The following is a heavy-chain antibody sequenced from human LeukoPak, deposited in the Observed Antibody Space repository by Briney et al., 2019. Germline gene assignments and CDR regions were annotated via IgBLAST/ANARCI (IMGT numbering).Heavy chain of an antibody. D-gene: IGHD6-19*01. Sequence: QPGASLRLSCAASGFTFSTYTMSWVRQAPGKGLEGVSAIGGSGENTYYADSVKGRFTISRDNSKNTQYLQVNSLRVEDPAMYYCAKEDSSGCIHYWGQGTLVTVSS. CDR1: GFTFSTYT. J-gene: IGHJ4*02. V-gene: IGHV3-23*01. CDR3: AKEDSSGCIHY. CDR2: IGGSGENT.